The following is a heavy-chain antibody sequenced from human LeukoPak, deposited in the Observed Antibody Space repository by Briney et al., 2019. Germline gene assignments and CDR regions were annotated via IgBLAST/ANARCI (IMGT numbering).Heavy chain of an antibody. D-gene: IGHD3-3*01. CDR2: ISSSSSTI. CDR3: ARERASEYDFWSGYCFDY. V-gene: IGHV3-48*01. CDR1: GFTFSSYS. Sequence: GGSLRLSCAASGFTFSSYSMNWVRQAPGKGLEWVSYISSSSSTIYYADSVKGRFTISRDNAKNSLYLQMNSLRVEDTAVYYCARERASEYDFWSGYCFDYWGQGTLVTVSS. J-gene: IGHJ4*02.